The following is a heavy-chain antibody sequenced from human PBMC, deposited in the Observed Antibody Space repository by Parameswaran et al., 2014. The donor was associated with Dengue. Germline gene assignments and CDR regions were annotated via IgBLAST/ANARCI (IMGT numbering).Heavy chain of an antibody. V-gene: IGHV7-4-1*02. Sequence: WVRQAPGQGLEWMGWINTNTGNPTYAQGFTGRFVFSLDASVSTAYLQISSLQAEDTAVYYCARNPGGYCTSTSCYGRYTWFDPWGQGTLVTVSS. J-gene: IGHJ5*02. CDR3: ARNPGGYCTSTSCYGRYTWFDP. D-gene: IGHD2-2*01. CDR2: INTNTGNP.